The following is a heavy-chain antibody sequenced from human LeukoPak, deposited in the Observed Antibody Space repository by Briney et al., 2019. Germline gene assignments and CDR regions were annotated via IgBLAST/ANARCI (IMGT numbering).Heavy chain of an antibody. J-gene: IGHJ6*03. D-gene: IGHD5-18*01. CDR3: AKDAGYSYGYAGFYYYYYMDV. Sequence: GGSLRLSCAASGFTFSSYAMSWVRQAPGKGLEWVSAISGSGGSTYYADPVKGRFTISRDNSKNTLYLQMNSLRAEDTAVYYCAKDAGYSYGYAGFYYYYYMDVWGKGTTVTVSS. CDR1: GFTFSSYA. CDR2: ISGSGGST. V-gene: IGHV3-23*01.